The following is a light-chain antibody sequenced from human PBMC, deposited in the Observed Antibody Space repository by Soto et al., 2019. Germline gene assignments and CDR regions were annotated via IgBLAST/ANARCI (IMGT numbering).Light chain of an antibody. CDR2: RAS. CDR3: QQYNNWPGT. V-gene: IGKV3-15*01. J-gene: IGKJ1*01. CDR1: QSVSSN. Sequence: DILMTQSPATLSLSPGGRATLSCRASQSVSSNLAWYQQKPGQAPRLLIQRASTRATGIPARFSGSGSGTEFTLTISSLQPEDFAVYFCQQYNNWPGTFGQGTKVDIK.